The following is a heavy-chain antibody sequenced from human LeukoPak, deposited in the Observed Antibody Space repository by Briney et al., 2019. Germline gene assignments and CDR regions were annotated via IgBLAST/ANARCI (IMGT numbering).Heavy chain of an antibody. J-gene: IGHJ4*02. CDR2: IYYSGST. D-gene: IGHD3-10*01. Sequence: SETLSLTCTVSGGSISSSSYYWGWIRQPLGKGLEWIGSIYYSGSTYYNPSLKSRVTISVDTSKNQFSLKLSSVTAADTAVYYCARLHYGSGSYSDYWGQGTLVTVSS. CDR3: ARLHYGSGSYSDY. V-gene: IGHV4-39*01. CDR1: GGSISSSSYY.